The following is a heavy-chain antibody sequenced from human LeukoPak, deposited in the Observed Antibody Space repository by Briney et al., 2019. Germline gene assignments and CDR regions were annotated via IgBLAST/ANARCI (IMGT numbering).Heavy chain of an antibody. Sequence: GGSLRLSCAASGFTFSSYAMGWVRQAPGKGLEWVSYISSSGSTIYYADCVKGRLTISRDNAKNSLYLQMNSLRAEDTAVYYCARVYSGSDYFDYWGQGTLVTVSS. CDR1: GFTFSSYA. V-gene: IGHV3-48*03. J-gene: IGHJ4*02. CDR2: ISSSGSTI. CDR3: ARVYSGSDYFDY. D-gene: IGHD1-26*01.